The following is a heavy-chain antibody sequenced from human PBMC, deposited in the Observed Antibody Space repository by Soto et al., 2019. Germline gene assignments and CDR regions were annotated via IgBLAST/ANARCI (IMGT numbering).Heavy chain of an antibody. J-gene: IGHJ4*02. CDR3: AGNIVATISSFDY. CDR1: GESFSGYY. CDR2: INHSGST. Sequence: SETLSLTXAVYGESFSGYYWSWIRQPPGKGLEWIGEINHSGSTNYNPSLKSRVTMSVDTSKNQFSLKLSSVTAADTAVYYCAGNIVATISSFDYWGQGTLVTVS. V-gene: IGHV4-34*01. D-gene: IGHD5-12*01.